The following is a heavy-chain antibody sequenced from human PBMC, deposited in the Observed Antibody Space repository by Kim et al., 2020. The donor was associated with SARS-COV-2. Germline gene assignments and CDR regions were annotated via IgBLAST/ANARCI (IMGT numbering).Heavy chain of an antibody. CDR1: GFTFNNYA. J-gene: IGHJ4*02. Sequence: GGSLRLSCAASGFTFNNYAMSWVRQAPGKGPEWVSSVTATGGSTYYPESVKGRFAMSRDNSRDTLFLQMNSLRAEDTAVYYCAKGTLSQWTFDDWGQGTLVTVSS. V-gene: IGHV3-23*01. CDR2: VTATGGST. D-gene: IGHD2-8*01. CDR3: AKGTLSQWTFDD.